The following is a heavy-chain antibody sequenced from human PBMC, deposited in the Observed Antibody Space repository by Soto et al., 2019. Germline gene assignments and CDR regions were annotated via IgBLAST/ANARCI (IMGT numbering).Heavy chain of an antibody. Sequence: GASVKVSCKVSGYTFTNYGINWVRQAPGQGLEWVGWFNPANRNTNYAQKFQDRVSMTTDTSTNTDYMELRGLRSDDTAVYYCARVRFGDPFDFWGQGTMVAVSS. CDR3: ARVRFGDPFDF. D-gene: IGHD2-21*02. V-gene: IGHV1-18*01. CDR2: FNPANRNT. CDR1: GYTFTNYG. J-gene: IGHJ4*02.